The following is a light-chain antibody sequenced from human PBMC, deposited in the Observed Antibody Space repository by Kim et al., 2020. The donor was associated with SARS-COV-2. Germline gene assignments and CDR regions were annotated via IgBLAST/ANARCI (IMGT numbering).Light chain of an antibody. Sequence: QTGTIACTGSSSKIGARYYVHWYQQLPGTAPKLLIYGNINRPSGVPDRFSGSKSGTSASLAITGLHTEDEADYYCQSYDNSVSGYVFGSGTKVTVL. J-gene: IGLJ1*01. V-gene: IGLV1-40*01. CDR1: SSKIGARYY. CDR2: GNI. CDR3: QSYDNSVSGYV.